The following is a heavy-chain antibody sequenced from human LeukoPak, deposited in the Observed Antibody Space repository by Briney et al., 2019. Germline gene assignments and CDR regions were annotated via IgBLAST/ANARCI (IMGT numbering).Heavy chain of an antibody. J-gene: IGHJ5*02. D-gene: IGHD2-2*01. Sequence: TVKVSCKASGGTFSSYAISWVRQAPGQGLEWMGGIIPIFGTANYAQKFQGRVTITADESTSTAYMELSSLRSEDTAVYYCARDDIVVVPAALRKFDPWGQGTLVTVSS. CDR2: IIPIFGTA. CDR3: ARDDIVVVPAALRKFDP. CDR1: GGTFSSYA. V-gene: IGHV1-69*13.